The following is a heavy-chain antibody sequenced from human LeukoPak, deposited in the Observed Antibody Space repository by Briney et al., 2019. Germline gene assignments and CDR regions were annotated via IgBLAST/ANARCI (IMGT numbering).Heavy chain of an antibody. CDR3: AKDGTVGATTYYYYMDV. D-gene: IGHD1-26*01. CDR2: TNPSGGST. J-gene: IGHJ6*03. Sequence: ASVKVSCKASGYTFTSYYMHWVRQAPGQGLEWMGITNPSGGSTSYAQKFQGRVTMTRDMSTSTVYMELSSLRSEDTAVYYCAKDGTVGATTYYYYMDVWGKGTTVTVSS. V-gene: IGHV1-46*01. CDR1: GYTFTSYY.